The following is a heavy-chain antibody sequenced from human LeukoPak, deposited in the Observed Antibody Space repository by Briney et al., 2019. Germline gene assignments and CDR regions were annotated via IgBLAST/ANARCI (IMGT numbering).Heavy chain of an antibody. CDR3: ARQKQGRDWIDP. Sequence: SETLSLTCTVSGGSVSDTCYYWGWIRQPPGKGLEWIASIIYSGRTYYNSSLRSRVIMLVDTPRNQFSLKLSSVTAADTAVYYCARQKQGRDWIDPWGQGTLVIVSP. D-gene: IGHD6-19*01. CDR2: IIYSGRT. CDR1: GGSVSDTCYY. V-gene: IGHV4-39*07. J-gene: IGHJ5*02.